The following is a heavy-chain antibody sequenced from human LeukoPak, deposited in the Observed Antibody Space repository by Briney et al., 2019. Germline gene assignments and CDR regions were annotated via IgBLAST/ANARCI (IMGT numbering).Heavy chain of an antibody. CDR3: ARDPFYCSSTSCGDY. CDR1: GFTFSSYS. D-gene: IGHD2-2*01. CDR2: ISSSSSDI. J-gene: IGHJ4*02. Sequence: GGSLRLSCAASGFTFSSYSMNWVRQAPGKGLEWVSSISSSSSDIYYADSVKGRFTISRENAKNTLYLQMNRLRAEDTAVYYCARDPFYCSSTSCGDYWGQGTLVTVSS. V-gene: IGHV3-21*01.